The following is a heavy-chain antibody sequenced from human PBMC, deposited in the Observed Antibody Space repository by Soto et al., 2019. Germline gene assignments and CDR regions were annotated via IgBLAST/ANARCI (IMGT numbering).Heavy chain of an antibody. CDR2: IYPGDSYT. Sequence: VESLTISCTVSGYSFTSYGIVWVLQMPGKGLEWMGIIYPGDSYTRYSPSFQGQVTISADKSISTAYLQWSSLKASDTAMYYCASRHYYYGMDVWGQGTTVTVSS. CDR3: ASRHYYYGMDV. CDR1: GYSFTSYG. J-gene: IGHJ6*01. V-gene: IGHV5-51*01.